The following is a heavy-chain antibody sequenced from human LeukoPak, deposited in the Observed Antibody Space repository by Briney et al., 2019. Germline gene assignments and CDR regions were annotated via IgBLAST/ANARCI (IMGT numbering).Heavy chain of an antibody. CDR2: ISWSSGII. CDR3: AKDTGRPTDAITMEDNAFDI. Sequence: GGSLRLSCAASGFTFDDHGMHWVRHAPGKGLEWVSGISWSSGIIGYADSVKGRFTISRDNAKNSLYLQMDSLRAEDTALYYCAKDTGRPTDAITMEDNAFDIWGQGTMVTVSS. J-gene: IGHJ3*02. D-gene: IGHD3-3*01. CDR1: GFTFDDHG. V-gene: IGHV3-9*01.